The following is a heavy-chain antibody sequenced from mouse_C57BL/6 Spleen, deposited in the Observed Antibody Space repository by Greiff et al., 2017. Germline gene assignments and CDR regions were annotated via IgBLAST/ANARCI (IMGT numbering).Heavy chain of an antibody. CDR1: GFNIKNTY. Sequence: DVKLQESVAELVRPGASVKLSCTASGFNIKNTYMHWVKQRPEQGLEWIGRIDPANGNTTYAPKFQGKATITADTSSNTAYLQLSSLTSEDTAIYYCARNQYYGSHWYFDVGGTGTTVTVSS. CDR3: ARNQYYGSHWYFDV. V-gene: IGHV14-3*01. J-gene: IGHJ1*03. CDR2: IDPANGNT. D-gene: IGHD1-1*01.